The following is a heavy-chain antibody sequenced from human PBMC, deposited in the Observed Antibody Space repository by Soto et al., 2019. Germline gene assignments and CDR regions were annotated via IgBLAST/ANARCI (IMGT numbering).Heavy chain of an antibody. CDR2: ISGSGGST. CDR3: AKTKSRFPYQPFVMLTFFDY. J-gene: IGHJ4*02. D-gene: IGHD2-2*01. Sequence: VVSIRHWYAAAECTCVNFAVRWILKTTGKGLEWVSAISGSGGSTYYADSVKGRFTISRDNSKNTLYLQMNSLRAEDTAVYYCAKTKSRFPYQPFVMLTFFDYWCQGSLVIV. V-gene: IGHV3-23*01. CDR1: ECTCVNFA.